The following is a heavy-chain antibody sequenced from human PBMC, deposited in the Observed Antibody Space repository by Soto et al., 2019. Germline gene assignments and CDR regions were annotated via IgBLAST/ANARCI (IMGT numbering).Heavy chain of an antibody. CDR1: GGSFSSYY. V-gene: IGHV4-34*01. D-gene: IGHD6-19*01. J-gene: IGHJ6*02. CDR3: ARGPVVVAGGAYYYGMDV. CDR2: SNHSGST. Sequence: QVQLQQWGAGLLKPSETLSLTCAVYGGSFSSYYWSWIRQPPGKGLEWIGESNHSGSTNYNPSLKSRVTISVDTSKNQFSLKLSSVTAADTAVYYGARGPVVVAGGAYYYGMDVWGQGTTVTVSS.